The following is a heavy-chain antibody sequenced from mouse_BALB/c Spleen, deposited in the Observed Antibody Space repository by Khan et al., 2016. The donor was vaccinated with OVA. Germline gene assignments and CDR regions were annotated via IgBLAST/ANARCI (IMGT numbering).Heavy chain of an antibody. Sequence: QVQLKESGPGLAAPSQSLSITCTISGFSLTTYGVHWVRQPPGKGLEWLVVIWNDGTTTYNSSLKSRLTITKDNSQSPVFLKLNSIQTDDTAIYFCARQPYYHYNIMDYWGQGTSVTVSS. CDR1: GFSLTTYG. CDR3: ARQPYYHYNIMDY. V-gene: IGHV2-6-1*01. J-gene: IGHJ4*01. D-gene: IGHD2-10*01. CDR2: IWNDGTT.